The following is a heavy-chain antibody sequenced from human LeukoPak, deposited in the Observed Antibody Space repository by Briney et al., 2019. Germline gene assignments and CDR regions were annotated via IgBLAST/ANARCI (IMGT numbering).Heavy chain of an antibody. CDR2: IYYSGST. CDR1: GGSISSGDYY. CDR3: ARDSGYGHDAFDI. D-gene: IGHD5-12*01. Sequence: PSETLSLTCTVSGGSISSGDYYWGWIRQPPGKGLEWIVYIYYSGSTYYNPSLKSRVTISVDTSKNQFSLKLSSVTAADTAVYYCARDSGYGHDAFDIWGQGTMVTVSS. V-gene: IGHV4-30-4*01. J-gene: IGHJ3*02.